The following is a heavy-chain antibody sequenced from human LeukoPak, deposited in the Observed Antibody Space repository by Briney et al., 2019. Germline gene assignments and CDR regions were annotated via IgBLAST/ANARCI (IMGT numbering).Heavy chain of an antibody. V-gene: IGHV4-38-2*02. J-gene: IGHJ2*01. CDR1: GYSITAGYY. CDR3: ARETTVHRYLDL. CDR2: IYHTGST. D-gene: IGHD4-17*01. Sequence: SETLSLTCAVSGYSITAGYYWGWVRQPPGKGLEWIGSIYHTGSTYYNPSLKSRVTISLDTSENHFSLKLSSVTAADTAVYYCARETTVHRYLDLWGRGTLVTVSS.